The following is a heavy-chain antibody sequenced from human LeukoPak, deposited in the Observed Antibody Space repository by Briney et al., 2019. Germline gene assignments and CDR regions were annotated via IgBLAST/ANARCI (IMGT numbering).Heavy chain of an antibody. Sequence: ASVKVSCKVSGYTLTELSMHWVRQAAVKGLEWMGGFDPEDGETIYAQKFQGRVTMTEGTSTDTAYMELSSLRSEDTAVYYCATAEEMATIRYWGQGTLVTVSS. V-gene: IGHV1-24*01. CDR2: FDPEDGET. D-gene: IGHD5-24*01. CDR1: GYTLTELS. J-gene: IGHJ4*02. CDR3: ATAEEMATIRY.